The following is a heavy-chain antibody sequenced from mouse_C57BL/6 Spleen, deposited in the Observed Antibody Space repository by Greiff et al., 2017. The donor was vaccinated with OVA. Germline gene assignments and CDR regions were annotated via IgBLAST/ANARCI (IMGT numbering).Heavy chain of an antibody. Sequence: QVQLQQPGAELVKPGASVKMSCKASGYTFTCYWITWVKQRPGQGLEWIGDIYPGSGSTNYNEKFKSKATLTVDTSSSTAYMQLSSLTSEDSAVYYCARGGYPPYAMDYWGQGTSVTVSS. D-gene: IGHD2-2*01. V-gene: IGHV1-55*01. CDR3: ARGGYPPYAMDY. CDR1: GYTFTCYW. J-gene: IGHJ4*01. CDR2: IYPGSGST.